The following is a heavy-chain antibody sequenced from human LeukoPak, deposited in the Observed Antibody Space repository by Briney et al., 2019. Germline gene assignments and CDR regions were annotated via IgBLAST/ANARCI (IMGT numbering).Heavy chain of an antibody. Sequence: QTLSLTCAISGDSVSSNSAIWNWIRRSPPRGLEWLRRAYYRSKWYIEYAASVKSRITINPDTSKNQFSLQLNSVTPEDTAVYYCARGAFGGIKDGMDVWGQGTTVTVSS. D-gene: IGHD3-16*01. V-gene: IGHV6-1*01. CDR1: GDSVSSNSAI. CDR2: AYYRSKWYI. CDR3: ARGAFGGIKDGMDV. J-gene: IGHJ6*02.